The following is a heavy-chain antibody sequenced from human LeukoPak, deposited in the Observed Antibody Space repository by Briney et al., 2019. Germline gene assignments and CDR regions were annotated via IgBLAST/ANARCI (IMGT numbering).Heavy chain of an antibody. J-gene: IGHJ4*02. Sequence: GGSLRLSCAASGFTVRGSSLHWVRQASGKGLEWVGRVRSKADYYATAYSASVQGRFTVSRDDSTNTAYLQMNSLRAEDTALYYCARVDSAGGYWGQGTLVTVSS. D-gene: IGHD5-18*01. CDR3: ARVDSAGGY. CDR2: VRSKADYYAT. V-gene: IGHV3-73*01. CDR1: GFTVRGSS.